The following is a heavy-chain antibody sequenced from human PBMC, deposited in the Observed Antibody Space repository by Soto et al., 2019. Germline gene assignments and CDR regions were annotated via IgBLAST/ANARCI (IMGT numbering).Heavy chain of an antibody. Sequence: QVQLVQSGAEVKKPGASVKVSCKASGYNFMRYGFTWVRQAPGQGLEWMGWINVDNGETKYPQKIQGRVTMTTDTPTSTVYMELRSLTSDDPAVYYCARWISGGYSDWFAPWGHGTLVTVSS. J-gene: IGHJ5*02. V-gene: IGHV1-18*04. CDR3: ARWISGGYSDWFAP. CDR1: GYNFMRYG. D-gene: IGHD1-26*01. CDR2: INVDNGET.